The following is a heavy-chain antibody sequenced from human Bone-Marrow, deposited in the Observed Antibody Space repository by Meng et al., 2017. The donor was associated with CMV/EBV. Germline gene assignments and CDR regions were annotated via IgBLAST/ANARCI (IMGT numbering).Heavy chain of an antibody. Sequence: ASVKVSCKASGYPFTGYYMHWVRQAPGQGLEWMGWIDPNGGGTNYAQKFQGRITMTSDTSIRTAYMDLSSLRSDDTAVYYCAREGTGVVIDYWGQGTLVTVSS. J-gene: IGHJ4*02. D-gene: IGHD3-3*01. CDR2: IDPNGGGT. CDR3: AREGTGVVIDY. V-gene: IGHV1-2*02. CDR1: GYPFTGYY.